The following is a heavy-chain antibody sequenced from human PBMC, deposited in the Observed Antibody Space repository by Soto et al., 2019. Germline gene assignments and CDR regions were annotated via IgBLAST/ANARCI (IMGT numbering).Heavy chain of an antibody. D-gene: IGHD2-15*01. CDR1: GYTFTRYA. CDR3: ARGIATGLLDP. Sequence: ASVQFACTASGYTFTRYAMTWVRQAPGQRLEWMGWINPDNSNTNSSQKFQDRVIITRDTSATTAYMDLSRLRSEDTAVYYCARGIATGLLDPWGQGTLVTVSS. J-gene: IGHJ5*02. V-gene: IGHV1-3*01. CDR2: INPDNSNT.